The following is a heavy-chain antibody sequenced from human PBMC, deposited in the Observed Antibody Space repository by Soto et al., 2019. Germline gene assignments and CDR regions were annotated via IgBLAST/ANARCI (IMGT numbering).Heavy chain of an antibody. CDR2: TRNRANSYTT. Sequence: EVQLVESGGGLVQPGGSLRLSCAASGFTFSDHYMDWVRQAPGKGLDWVGRTRNRANSYTTEYAASVKGRFTISRDDSKNSLYLQMNSLRTEDTAVYYCARVRSSSWGLDAFDIWGQGTMVTVSS. D-gene: IGHD6-13*01. V-gene: IGHV3-72*01. CDR1: GFTFSDHY. J-gene: IGHJ3*02. CDR3: ARVRSSSWGLDAFDI.